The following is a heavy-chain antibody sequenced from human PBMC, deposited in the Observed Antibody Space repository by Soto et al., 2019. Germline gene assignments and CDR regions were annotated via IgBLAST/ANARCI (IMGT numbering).Heavy chain of an antibody. Sequence: TLSLTCTVSGASVSSGGYYWNWIRQRPGKGLEWIGYIYHSGSTYSNPSLKNRASISVDTSKNQFSLKLTSVTAAGTAVYYCARDTTALVSFDSWGQGTLVTVSS. J-gene: IGHJ4*02. V-gene: IGHV4-31*03. CDR2: IYHSGST. CDR1: GASVSSGGYY. D-gene: IGHD5-18*01. CDR3: ARDTTALVSFDS.